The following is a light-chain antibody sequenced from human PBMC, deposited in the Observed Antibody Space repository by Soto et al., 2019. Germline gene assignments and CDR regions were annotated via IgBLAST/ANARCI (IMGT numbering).Light chain of an antibody. J-gene: IGLJ2*01. CDR3: QSYDSSIRRV. V-gene: IGLV6-57*04. CDR2: EDN. Sequence: NFMLTQPHSVSESPGKTVTISCTRSSGSIASNYVQWYQQRPGSAPTTVIYEDNQRPSGVPDRFSGSIDSSSNSASLTISGLKTEHEADYYCQSYDSSIRRVFGGGTKLTVL. CDR1: SGSIASNY.